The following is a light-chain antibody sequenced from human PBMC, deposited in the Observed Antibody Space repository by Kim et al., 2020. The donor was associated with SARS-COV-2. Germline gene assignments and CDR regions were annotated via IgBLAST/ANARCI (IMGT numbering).Light chain of an antibody. V-gene: IGKV1-33*01. J-gene: IGKJ4*01. Sequence: DIQMTQSPSSLSASIGDRVTITCQASQDISNYLTWDQQKPGKAPKVLIYDASTLETGVPSRFSGGGSGTDFTFTIASLQPEDVATYYCQQYDNLPLTFGVGTKVDIK. CDR2: DAS. CDR3: QQYDNLPLT. CDR1: QDISNY.